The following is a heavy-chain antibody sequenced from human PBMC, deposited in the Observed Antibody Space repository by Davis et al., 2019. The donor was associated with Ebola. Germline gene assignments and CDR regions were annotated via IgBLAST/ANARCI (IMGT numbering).Heavy chain of an antibody. J-gene: IGHJ5*01. CDR1: EHSIADEF. V-gene: IGHV3-69-1*02. D-gene: IGHD3-22*01. CDR3: ARAFYDSSGYHWFDS. Sequence: GSLRLSCAASEHSIADEFISWIRLRPGKGLEWVSYSGWSSTSYAESVRGRFTISGDRATNSLSLQMDSLRAEDTGLYYCARAFYDSSGYHWFDSWGQGTLVTVSS. CDR2: SGWSSTS.